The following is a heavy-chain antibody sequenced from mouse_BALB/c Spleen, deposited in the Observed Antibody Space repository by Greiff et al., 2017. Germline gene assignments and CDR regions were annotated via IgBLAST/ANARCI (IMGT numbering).Heavy chain of an antibody. Sequence: EVKLVESGGGLVKPGGSLKLSSAASGFTFSSYTMSWVRQTPEKRLEWVATISSGGSYTYYPDSVKGRFTISRDNAKNTLYLQMSSLKSEDTAMYYCTRDRDGNYVYAMDYWGQGTSVTVSS. CDR3: TRDRDGNYVYAMDY. V-gene: IGHV5-6-4*01. D-gene: IGHD2-1*01. CDR2: ISSGGSYT. J-gene: IGHJ4*01. CDR1: GFTFSSYT.